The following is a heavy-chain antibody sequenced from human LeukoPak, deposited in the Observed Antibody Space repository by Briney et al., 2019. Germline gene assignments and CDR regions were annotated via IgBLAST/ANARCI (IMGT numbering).Heavy chain of an antibody. CDR2: INSEGSAT. D-gene: IGHD5-24*01. Sequence: GGSLRLSCAASGFTFSRNWMHWVRQGPGKGLVWVARINSEGSATTYADSVKGLLTISRDNAKNTLYLQLNSLRADATAVYYCAREGRDGYNYEAFDIWGQGTMVTVSS. CDR3: AREGRDGYNYEAFDI. J-gene: IGHJ3*02. V-gene: IGHV3-74*01. CDR1: GFTFSRNW.